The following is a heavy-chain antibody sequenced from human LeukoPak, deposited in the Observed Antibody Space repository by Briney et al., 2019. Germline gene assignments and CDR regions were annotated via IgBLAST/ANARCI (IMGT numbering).Heavy chain of an antibody. CDR3: ARERGGYCSGGSCYPNWFDP. Sequence: ASVKVCCKASGYTFTGYYMHWVRQAPGQGLEWMGWINPNSGGTNYAQKFQGWVTMTRDTSISTAYMELSRLRSDDTAVYYCARERGGYCSGGSCYPNWFDPWGQGTLVTVSS. V-gene: IGHV1-2*04. CDR1: GYTFTGYY. J-gene: IGHJ5*02. CDR2: INPNSGGT. D-gene: IGHD2-15*01.